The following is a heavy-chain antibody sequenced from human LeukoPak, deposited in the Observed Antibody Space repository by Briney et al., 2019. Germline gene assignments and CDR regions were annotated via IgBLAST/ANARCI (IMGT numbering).Heavy chain of an antibody. CDR3: ARGRTRRAGYVWGSYRSFDY. CDR1: GGSFNGYY. V-gene: IGHV4-34*01. CDR2: TNHSGST. J-gene: IGHJ4*02. Sequence: SETLSLTCADYGGSFNGYYWSWIRQTPGKGPECIGETNHSGSTNYSPSVKSRVTISVDTSKIQFSLKLSSVTAADTAVYYCARGRTRRAGYVWGSYRSFDYWGQGTLVTVSS. D-gene: IGHD3-16*02.